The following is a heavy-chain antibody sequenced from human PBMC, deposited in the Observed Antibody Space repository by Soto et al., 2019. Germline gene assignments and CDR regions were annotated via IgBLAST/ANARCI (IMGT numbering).Heavy chain of an antibody. D-gene: IGHD6-6*01. V-gene: IGHV3-21*01. CDR3: ARGIAARTPPDN. J-gene: IGHJ4*02. Sequence: GGSLRLSCAASGFSFSVYTMNWVRQAPGKGLEWVSSISSSSSYIYYADSLKGRFTISRDNAKNSVYLQMNSLRAEDTAIYYCARGIAARTPPDNWGQGTLVTVSS. CDR1: GFSFSVYT. CDR2: ISSSSSYI.